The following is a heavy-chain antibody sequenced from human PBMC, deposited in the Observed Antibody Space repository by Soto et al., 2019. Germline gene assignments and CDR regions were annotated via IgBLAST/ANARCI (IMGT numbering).Heavy chain of an antibody. CDR3: ASYCAGDCYRGFDT. V-gene: IGHV3-23*01. CDR2: VTANSGVI. CDR1: GFTFNNYV. J-gene: IGHJ4*02. Sequence: EVQLLESGGGLVQPGGSLRLSCAASGFTFNNYVMTWVRQTPGKGLDWVSLVTANSGVIYYADSVKGRFTVSRDNSKNTLYLQMSSLRAEDTALYYCASYCAGDCYRGFDTWGQGTLVTVSS. D-gene: IGHD2-21*02.